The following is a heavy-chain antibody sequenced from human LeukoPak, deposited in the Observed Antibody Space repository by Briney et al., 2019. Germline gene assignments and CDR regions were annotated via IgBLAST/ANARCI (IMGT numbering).Heavy chain of an antibody. CDR3: ASSRPTWPMWY. D-gene: IGHD2-21*01. J-gene: IGHJ4*02. CDR2: IKEDGSEK. V-gene: IGHV3-7*01. CDR1: GFTFSRYW. Sequence: GGSLRLSCAVSGFTFSRYWLSWVRQAPGKGLEWVANIKEDGSEKYYVDSVKGRFTISRDNAKNTLYLQMNSLRAEDTAVYYCASSRPTWPMWYWGQGTLVTVSS.